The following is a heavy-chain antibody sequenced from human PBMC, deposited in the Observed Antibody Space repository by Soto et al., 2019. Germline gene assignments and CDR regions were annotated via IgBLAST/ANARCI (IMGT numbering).Heavy chain of an antibody. CDR2: IIPILGIA. J-gene: IGHJ5*02. Sequence: QVQLVQSGAEVKKPGSSVKVSCKASGGTFSIYTISWVRQAPGQGLEWMGRIIPILGIAKYAQKFQGRVTITADKSTSTANMELSSLRSEDTAVYYCARVARFCSGVSCYSAGWFDPWGQGTLVTVSS. D-gene: IGHD2-15*01. V-gene: IGHV1-69*02. CDR3: ARVARFCSGVSCYSAGWFDP. CDR1: GGTFSIYT.